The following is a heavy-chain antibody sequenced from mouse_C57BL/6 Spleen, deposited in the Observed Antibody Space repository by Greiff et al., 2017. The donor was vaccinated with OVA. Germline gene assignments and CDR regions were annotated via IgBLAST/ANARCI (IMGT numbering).Heavy chain of an antibody. CDR3: SGIYYYSTTAY. V-gene: IGHV14-2*01. CDR2: IDPEDGET. J-gene: IGHJ3*01. CDR1: GFNIKDYY. D-gene: IGHD1-1*01. Sequence: VQLKESGAELVKPGASVKLSCTASGFNIKDYYMHWVKQRPEQGLEWIGRIDPEDGETKYAQKFQGKATITADTSSNTAYLQLSSLTSEDTAFYYGSGIYYYSTTAYWGQGTLVTVSA.